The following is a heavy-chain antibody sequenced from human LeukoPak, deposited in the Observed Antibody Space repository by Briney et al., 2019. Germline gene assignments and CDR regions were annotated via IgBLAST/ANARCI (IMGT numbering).Heavy chain of an antibody. CDR2: ISAYNGNT. Sequence: ASVKVSCKASGYTFTSCGISWVRQAPGQGLEWMGWISAYNGNTNYAQKLQGRVTMTTDTSTSTAYMELRSLRSDDTAVYYCARDRPYDYVWGSDYWGQGTLVTVSS. CDR3: ARDRPYDYVWGSDY. J-gene: IGHJ4*02. CDR1: GYTFTSCG. D-gene: IGHD3-16*01. V-gene: IGHV1-18*01.